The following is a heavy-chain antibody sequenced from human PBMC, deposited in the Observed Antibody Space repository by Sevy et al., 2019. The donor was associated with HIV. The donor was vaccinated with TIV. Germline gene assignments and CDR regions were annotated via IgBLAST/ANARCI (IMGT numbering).Heavy chain of an antibody. CDR2: ISAHNGNK. D-gene: IGHD4-17*01. J-gene: IGHJ4*02. Sequence: ASVKVSCKASGYSFSNYGISWVRQAPGQGLEWMGWISAHNGNKKFAENLQGRVTMTTDTSTSTAYMELRSLRSDDTAVYYCARGGGPTVITPLDYWGQGTPVTVSS. CDR3: ARGGGPTVITPLDY. CDR1: GYSFSNYG. V-gene: IGHV1-18*01.